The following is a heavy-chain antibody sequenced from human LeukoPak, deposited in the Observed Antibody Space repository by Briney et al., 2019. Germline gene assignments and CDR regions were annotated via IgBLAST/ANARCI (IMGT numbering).Heavy chain of an antibody. CDR2: IYYSGST. J-gene: IGHJ4*02. Sequence: SETLSLTCTVSGGSISSYYWSWIRQPPGKGLEWIGYIYYSGSTNYNPSLKSRVTISVDTSKNQFSLKLSSVTAADTAVYYCARVSGYDYFSYYFDYWGQGTLVTVSS. CDR1: GGSISSYY. D-gene: IGHD5-12*01. CDR3: ARVSGYDYFSYYFDY. V-gene: IGHV4-59*01.